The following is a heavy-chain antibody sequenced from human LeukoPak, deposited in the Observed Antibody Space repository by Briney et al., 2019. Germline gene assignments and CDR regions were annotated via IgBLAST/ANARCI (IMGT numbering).Heavy chain of an antibody. V-gene: IGHV3-30-3*01. J-gene: IGHJ5*02. Sequence: PGRSLRLSCAASGFTFSNYVMHWVRQAPGKGLEWVAVMSYDGNNKYYADSVKGRFTISRDNSKNTLYLQMNSLRVEDTAFYYCARDPLSNSLGARWFDPWGQGTLVTVSS. CDR1: GFTFSNYV. CDR3: ARDPLSNSLGARWFDP. D-gene: IGHD6-13*01. CDR2: MSYDGNNK.